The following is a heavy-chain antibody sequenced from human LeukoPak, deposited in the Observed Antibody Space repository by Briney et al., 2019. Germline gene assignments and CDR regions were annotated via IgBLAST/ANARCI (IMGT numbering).Heavy chain of an antibody. V-gene: IGHV4-34*01. J-gene: IGHJ4*02. CDR3: ARGNLRSGSYYNV. Sequence: SETLSLTCAVYGASFSGYYWSWIRQPPGKWLEWIGEINHSGSTNYHPTPRTRVTISVDTSKNQFTLRRRSLAATDTPWYYCARGNLRSGSYYNVWGQGTLVTVSS. CDR1: GASFSGYY. CDR2: INHSGST. D-gene: IGHD3-10*02.